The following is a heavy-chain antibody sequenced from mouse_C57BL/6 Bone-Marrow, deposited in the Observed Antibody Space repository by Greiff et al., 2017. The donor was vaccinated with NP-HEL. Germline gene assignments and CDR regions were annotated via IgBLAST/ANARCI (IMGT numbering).Heavy chain of an antibody. Sequence: EVKVVESGGDLVKPGGSLKLSCAASGFTFSSYGMSWVRQTPDKRLEWVATISSGGSYTYYPDSVKGRFTISRDNAKNTLYLQLSSLKSEDTAMYYCARRDLITTVVAEWYFDVWGTGTTVTVSS. J-gene: IGHJ1*03. D-gene: IGHD1-1*01. V-gene: IGHV5-6*02. CDR3: ARRDLITTVVAEWYFDV. CDR1: GFTFSSYG. CDR2: ISSGGSYT.